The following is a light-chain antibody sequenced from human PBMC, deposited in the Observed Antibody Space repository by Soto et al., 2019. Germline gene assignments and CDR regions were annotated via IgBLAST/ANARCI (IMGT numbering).Light chain of an antibody. V-gene: IGKV1-5*01. J-gene: IGKJ5*01. CDR3: QHLNSYPIT. CDR2: DAS. CDR1: QSISVW. Sequence: DIQMTQSPSTLSASVGDRVTITCRASQSISVWLAWYQQKAGKAPNLLIYDASTLQSGVPSRFSGRGSGTEFTLTISSLQPEDFATYYCQHLNSYPITFGPGTRLEIK.